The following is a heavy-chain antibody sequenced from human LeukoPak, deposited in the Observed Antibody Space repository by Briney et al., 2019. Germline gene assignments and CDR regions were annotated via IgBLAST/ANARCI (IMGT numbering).Heavy chain of an antibody. J-gene: IGHJ4*02. CDR1: GFAFDDYA. Sequence: GGSLRLSCTASGFAFDDYAMHWVRQAPGKGLEWVSLISGDGGSTYYADSVKGRFTISRDNSKNSLYLQMNGLRTEDTALYYCAKDMGVFFDYWGQGTLVTVSS. CDR3: AKDMGVFFDY. V-gene: IGHV3-43*02. CDR2: ISGDGGST.